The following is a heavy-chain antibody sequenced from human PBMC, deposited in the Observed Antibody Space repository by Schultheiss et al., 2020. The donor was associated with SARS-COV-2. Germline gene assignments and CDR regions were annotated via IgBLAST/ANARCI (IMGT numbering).Heavy chain of an antibody. D-gene: IGHD2-2*01. J-gene: IGHJ6*02. V-gene: IGHV1-2*02. CDR2: INPNSGGT. CDR3: ARDIVVVPAAMGYYYYGMDV. CDR1: GYTFTGYY. Sequence: ASVKVSCKASGYTFTGYYMHWVRQAPGQGLEWMGWINPNSGGTNYAQKFQGRVTMTTDTSTSTAYMELRSLRSDDTAVYYCARDIVVVPAAMGYYYYGMDVWGQGTTVTVSS.